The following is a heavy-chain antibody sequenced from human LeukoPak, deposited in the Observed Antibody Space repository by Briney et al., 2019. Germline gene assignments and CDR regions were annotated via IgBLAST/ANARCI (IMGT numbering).Heavy chain of an antibody. J-gene: IGHJ4*02. CDR2: IYYSGST. CDR3: AILYSGLGY. Sequence: SETLSLTCAVSGGSISSSSYYWGWIRQPPGKGLEWIGSIYYSGSTHYNPSLKSRVTISVDTSKNQFSLKVSSVTAADTAVYYCAILYSGLGYWGQRTLVTVSS. D-gene: IGHD5-18*01. V-gene: IGHV4-39*01. CDR1: GGSISSSSYY.